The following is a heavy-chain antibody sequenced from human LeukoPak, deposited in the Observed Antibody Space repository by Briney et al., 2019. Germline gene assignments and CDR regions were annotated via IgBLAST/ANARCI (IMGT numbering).Heavy chain of an antibody. D-gene: IGHD6-19*01. J-gene: IGHJ6*02. CDR2: IIPIFGTA. CDR1: GGTFSSYA. V-gene: IGHV1-69*13. Sequence: SVKVSCKASGGTFSSYAISWVRQAPGQGLEWMGGIIPIFGTANYAQKFQGRVTITADESTSTAYMELSSLRSEDAAVYYCAQAVAGTRRFYYYYGMDVWGQGTTVTVSS. CDR3: AQAVAGTRRFYYYYGMDV.